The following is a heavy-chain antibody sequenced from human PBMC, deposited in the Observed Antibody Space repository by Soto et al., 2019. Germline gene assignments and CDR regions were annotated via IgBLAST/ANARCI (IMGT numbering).Heavy chain of an antibody. Sequence: GGSLRLSCAASGFTFSSYAMSWVRQSPGKGLEWVSAISGSGGSTYYADSVKGRFTISRDNSKNTLYLQMNSLRAEDTAVYYCAKDLYYGSGSTDYWGQGTLVTVSS. CDR1: GFTFSSYA. D-gene: IGHD3-10*01. CDR2: ISGSGGST. J-gene: IGHJ4*02. CDR3: AKDLYYGSGSTDY. V-gene: IGHV3-23*01.